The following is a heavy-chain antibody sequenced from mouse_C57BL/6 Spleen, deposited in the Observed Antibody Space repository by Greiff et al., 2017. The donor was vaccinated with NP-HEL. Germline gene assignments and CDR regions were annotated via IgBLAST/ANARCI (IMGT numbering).Heavy chain of an antibody. D-gene: IGHD2-5*01. CDR1: GYTFTSYW. CDR3: ARSYSNYTWAY. CDR2: IDPSDSYT. Sequence: QVQLQQPGAELVMPGASVKLSCKASGYTFTSYWMHWVKQRPGQGLEWIGEIDPSDSYTNYNQKFKGKSTLTVDKSSSTAYMQLSSLTSEDSAVYYCARSYSNYTWAYWGQGTLVTVSA. J-gene: IGHJ3*01. V-gene: IGHV1-69*01.